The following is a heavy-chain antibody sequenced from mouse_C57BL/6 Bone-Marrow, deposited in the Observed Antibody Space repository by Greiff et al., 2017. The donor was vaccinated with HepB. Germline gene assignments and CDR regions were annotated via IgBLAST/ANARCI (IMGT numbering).Heavy chain of an antibody. CDR1: GFTFSDYY. CDR2: INYDGSST. J-gene: IGHJ1*03. V-gene: IGHV5-16*01. Sequence: EVKLVESEGGLVQPGRSMKLSCTASGFTFSDYYMAWVRQVPEKGLEWVANINYDGSSTYYLDSLKSRFIISRDNAKNILYLQMSSLKSEDTATYYCARDKASIYYYGSSPWYFDVWGTGTTVTVSS. D-gene: IGHD1-1*01. CDR3: ARDKASIYYYGSSPWYFDV.